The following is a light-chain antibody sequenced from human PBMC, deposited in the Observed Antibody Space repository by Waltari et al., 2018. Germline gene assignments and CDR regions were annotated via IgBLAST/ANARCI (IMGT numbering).Light chain of an antibody. J-gene: IGKJ5*01. CDR2: DAS. CDR1: QGISSA. CDR3: QQFNSYPQN. V-gene: IGKV1-13*02. Sequence: AIQLTQSPSSLSASVVDRVTITCRASQGISSALAWYQQKPGKAPKLLIYDASSLESGVPSRFSGSGSGTDFTLTISSLQPEDFATYYCQQFNSYPQNFGQGTRLEIK.